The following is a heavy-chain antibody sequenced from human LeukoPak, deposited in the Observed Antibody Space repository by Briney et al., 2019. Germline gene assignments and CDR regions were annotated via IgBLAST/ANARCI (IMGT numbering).Heavy chain of an antibody. D-gene: IGHD3-3*01. V-gene: IGHV3-33*01. CDR2: IWYDGNKK. CDR3: ARVYGHYNGFDP. J-gene: IGHJ5*02. CDR1: GFTSSTYG. Sequence: GGSLRLSCAASGFTSSTYGTHWVRQAPGKGLEWVAGIWYDGNKKDYADSVKGRFTISRDNSKNTVYLQMNSLRVEDTAVYYCARVYGHYNGFDPWGQGTLVTVSS.